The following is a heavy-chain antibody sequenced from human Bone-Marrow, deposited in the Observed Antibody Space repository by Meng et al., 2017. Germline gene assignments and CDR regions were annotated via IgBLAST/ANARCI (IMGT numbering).Heavy chain of an antibody. D-gene: IGHD7-27*01. CDR2: INTDGTTT. V-gene: IGHV3-74*01. CDR1: GFTFSSYW. Sequence: GGSLRLSCAASGFTFSSYWMHWVRQAPGKGLVWVSRINTDGTTTTYADSVKGRFTISRDNAKNTLYLQMNSLRGEDTAVYYCARDLAGRGGYWGQGTLVTVSS. CDR3: ARDLAGRGGY. J-gene: IGHJ4*02.